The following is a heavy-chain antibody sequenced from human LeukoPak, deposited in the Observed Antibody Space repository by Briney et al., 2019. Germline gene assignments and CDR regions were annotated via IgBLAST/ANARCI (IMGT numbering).Heavy chain of an antibody. CDR1: GYSFRNYW. J-gene: IGHJ4*02. Sequence: PGESLKISCKGSGYSFRNYWIGWVRQMPGKGLEWMGIVYPDDSDTRYSPSFQGRVTISADKSINTAYLQWSSLEASDTAMYYCAIAGDSTTNCYRCFNYWGQGTLVTVSS. D-gene: IGHD2-2*01. V-gene: IGHV5-51*01. CDR3: AIAGDSTTNCYRCFNY. CDR2: VYPDDSDT.